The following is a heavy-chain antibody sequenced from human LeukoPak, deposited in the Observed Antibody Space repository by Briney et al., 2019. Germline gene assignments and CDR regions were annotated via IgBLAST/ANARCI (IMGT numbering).Heavy chain of an antibody. CDR2: IKQDGSEK. J-gene: IGHJ4*02. CDR3: ARAHRSRAFDY. CDR1: GFTFINYW. D-gene: IGHD1-14*01. Sequence: GGSLRLSCAASGFTFINYWMSWVRQAPGKGLEWVANIKQDGSEKYFLDSVKGRFTISRDNAKNSLYLQMNILRAEATAVYYCARAHRSRAFDYWGQGTLVTVSS. V-gene: IGHV3-7*01.